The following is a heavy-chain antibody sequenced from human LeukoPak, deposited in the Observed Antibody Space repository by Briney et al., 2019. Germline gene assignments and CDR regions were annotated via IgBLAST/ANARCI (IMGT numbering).Heavy chain of an antibody. D-gene: IGHD3-9*01. Sequence: GGSLRLSCTASGFTFGDYAMSWFRQAPGKGLEWVGFIRSKAYGGTTDYAAPVKGRFTISRDDSKNTLYLQMNSLKTEDTAVYYCTTDVNYDILTGPITHAFDIWGQGTMVTVSS. CDR3: TTDVNYDILTGPITHAFDI. V-gene: IGHV3-49*03. CDR2: IRSKAYGGTT. J-gene: IGHJ3*02. CDR1: GFTFGDYA.